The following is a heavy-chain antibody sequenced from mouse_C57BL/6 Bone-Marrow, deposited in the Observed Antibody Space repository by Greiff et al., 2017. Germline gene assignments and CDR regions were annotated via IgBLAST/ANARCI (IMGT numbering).Heavy chain of an antibody. V-gene: IGHV14-3*01. CDR2: IDPANGNT. J-gene: IGHJ3*01. D-gene: IGHD2-3*01. Sequence: EVKLVESVAELVRPGASVKLSCTASGFNIKNTYMHWVKQRPEQGLEWIGRIDPANGNTKYAPKFQGKATITADTSSNTAYLQLSSLTSEDTAIYYWARDRVVTTGFAYWGQGTLVTVSA. CDR1: GFNIKNTY. CDR3: ARDRVVTTGFAY.